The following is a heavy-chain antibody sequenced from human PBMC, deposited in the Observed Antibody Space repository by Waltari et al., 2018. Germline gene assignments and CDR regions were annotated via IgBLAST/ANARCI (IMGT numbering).Heavy chain of an antibody. V-gene: IGHV4-61*02. CDR2: IYTSGGT. CDR3: ARDEKGGGNFDY. CDR1: GGSISSGSYY. J-gene: IGHJ4*02. D-gene: IGHD1-26*01. Sequence: QVQLQESGPGLVKPSQTLSLTCTVSGGSISSGSYYWSWIRQPAGKGLEWIGRIYTSGGTNDNPSLKSRVTISVDTSKNQFSLKLSSVTAADTAVYYCARDEKGGGNFDYWGQGTLVTVSS.